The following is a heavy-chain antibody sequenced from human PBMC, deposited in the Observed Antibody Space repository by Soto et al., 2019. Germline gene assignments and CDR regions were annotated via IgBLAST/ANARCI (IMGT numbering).Heavy chain of an antibody. V-gene: IGHV4-59*12. CDR2: IDSSGRT. Sequence: QVQLQESGPGLVKPSETLSLTCSVSNCSISGFYWTWMRQPPGKILEWIGYIDSSGRTDNNPSLRSRATMSVDTSKNQVSLNLKSITAADTTVYYCVRVGVGIGNHFDSWGRGTLVTVSS. J-gene: IGHJ4*02. CDR3: VRVGVGIGNHFDS. CDR1: NCSISGFY. D-gene: IGHD1-26*01.